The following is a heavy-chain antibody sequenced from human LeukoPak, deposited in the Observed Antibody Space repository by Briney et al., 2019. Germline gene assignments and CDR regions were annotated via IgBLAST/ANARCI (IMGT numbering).Heavy chain of an antibody. CDR1: GGSFSGYY. J-gene: IGHJ6*02. V-gene: IGHV4-34*01. CDR2: INHSGST. D-gene: IGHD6-13*01. Sequence: SETLSLTCAVYGGSFSGYYWSWIRQPPGKGLEWIGEINHSGSTNYNPSLKSRVTISVDTSKNQFSLKLSSVTAADTAVYYCVRRQLGFYYYGMDVWGQGTTVTVSS. CDR3: VRRQLGFYYYGMDV.